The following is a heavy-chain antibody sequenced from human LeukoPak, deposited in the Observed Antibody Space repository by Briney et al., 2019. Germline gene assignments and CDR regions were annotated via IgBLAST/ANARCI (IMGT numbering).Heavy chain of an antibody. J-gene: IGHJ3*02. CDR1: GFTFTNYS. Sequence: GGSLRLSCAASGFTFTNYSMNWVRQAPGKGLDWVSYISSSSSTIYYADSVKGRFTISRDNAKNSLYLQMNSLRAEDTAVYYCARELYDAFDIWGQGTMVTVSS. CDR3: ARELYDAFDI. CDR2: ISSSSSTI. V-gene: IGHV3-48*04.